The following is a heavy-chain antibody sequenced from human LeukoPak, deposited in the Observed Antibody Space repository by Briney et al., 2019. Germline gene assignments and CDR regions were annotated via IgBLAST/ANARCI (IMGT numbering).Heavy chain of an antibody. CDR3: ARGRPHGNDY. Sequence: GGSLRLSCAASGFTFSSYWMNWVRQAPGKGLVWVSRTASDGSSTTYADSVKGRFRISRDNAKNTLYLQMNSLRVEDTAVYYCARGRPHGNDYWGQGTLVTVSS. V-gene: IGHV3-74*01. D-gene: IGHD4-23*01. J-gene: IGHJ4*02. CDR2: TASDGSST. CDR1: GFTFSSYW.